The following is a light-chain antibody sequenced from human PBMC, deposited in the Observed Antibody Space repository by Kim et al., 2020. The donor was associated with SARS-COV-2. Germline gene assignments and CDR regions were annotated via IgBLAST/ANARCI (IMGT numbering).Light chain of an antibody. CDR2: AAS. CDR1: QTITY. J-gene: IGKJ1*01. V-gene: IGKV3-20*01. CDR3: QQYDYSPWT. Sequence: EIVLTQSPGTLSLSPGERATLSCRASQTITYLGWYQQKPGQTPRLLIYAASIRATGIPDRFSGSGSGTDFTLTINRLEPEDIAVYYSQQYDYSPWTCGQGTKVDIK.